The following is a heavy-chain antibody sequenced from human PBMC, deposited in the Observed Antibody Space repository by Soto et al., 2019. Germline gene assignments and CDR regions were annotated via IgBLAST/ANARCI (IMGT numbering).Heavy chain of an antibody. CDR2: ISGSGDST. Sequence: GGSLRLSCAASGFTFSSYAMSWVRQAPGKGLEWVSTISGSGDSTYYADSVKGRFTISRDNSKNTLYLQMNSLRAEDTAGYYLAKDQYTAGAGFDPPVRYYYYAMDVWGQGTTVTVSS. CDR1: GFTFSSYA. CDR3: AKDQYTAGAGFDPPVRYYYYAMDV. V-gene: IGHV3-23*01. D-gene: IGHD6-19*01. J-gene: IGHJ6*02.